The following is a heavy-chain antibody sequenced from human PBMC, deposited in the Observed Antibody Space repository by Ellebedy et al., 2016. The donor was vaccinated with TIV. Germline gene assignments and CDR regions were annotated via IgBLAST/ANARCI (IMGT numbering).Heavy chain of an antibody. J-gene: IGHJ4*02. CDR1: GYTFTSYG. V-gene: IGHV1-18*01. CDR3: ATAALSSGYYDFDY. D-gene: IGHD3-22*01. CDR2: ISAYNGNT. Sequence: ASVKVSCKASGYTFTSYGISWVRQAPGQGLEWMGWISAYNGNTNYAQKLQGRVTMTTDTSTSTAYMELRSLRSDDTAVYYCATAALSSGYYDFDYWGQGTLVTVSS.